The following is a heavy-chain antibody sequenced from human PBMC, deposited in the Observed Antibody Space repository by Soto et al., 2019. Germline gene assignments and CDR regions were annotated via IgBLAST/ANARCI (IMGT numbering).Heavy chain of an antibody. V-gene: IGHV3-48*02. CDR2: ISSSSSTI. CDR3: SREGGSLNWFDP. Sequence: VPLVESGGGLVQPGGSLRLSCAASGFTFSSYSMNWVRQAPGKGLEWVSYISSSSSTIYYADSVKGRFTISRDNAKNSLYLRMNSLRDEDTAVYYCSREGGSLNWFDPWGQGTLVTVSS. J-gene: IGHJ5*02. CDR1: GFTFSSYS. D-gene: IGHD1-26*01.